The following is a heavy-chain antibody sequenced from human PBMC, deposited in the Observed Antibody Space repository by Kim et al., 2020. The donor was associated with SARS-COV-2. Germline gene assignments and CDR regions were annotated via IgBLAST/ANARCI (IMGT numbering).Heavy chain of an antibody. CDR2: INTNTGNP. V-gene: IGHV7-4-1*02. CDR1: GYTFTSYA. J-gene: IGHJ6*02. Sequence: ASVKVSCKASGYTFTSYAMNWVRQAPGQGLEWMGWINTNTGNPTYAQGFTGRFVFSLDTSVSTAYLQISSLKAEDTAVYYCARSLSRYCSSTSCPLGYYYYYGMDVWGQGTTVTVSS. D-gene: IGHD2-2*01. CDR3: ARSLSRYCSSTSCPLGYYYYYGMDV.